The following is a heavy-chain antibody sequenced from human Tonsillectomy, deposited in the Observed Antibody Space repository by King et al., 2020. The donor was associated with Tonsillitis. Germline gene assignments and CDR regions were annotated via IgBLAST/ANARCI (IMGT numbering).Heavy chain of an antibody. CDR3: ARGGDRWFGEFNWFDP. CDR1: GYTFTTYA. V-gene: IGHV1-3*01. J-gene: IGHJ5*02. CDR2: INAGNGNT. Sequence: QLVQSGAEVKKPGASVKVSCKASGYTFTTYAMHWVRQAPGQRLEWMGWINAGNGNTKYSQKFQGRVTITRDTSASTAYMELSSLRSEDTAVYYCARGGDRWFGEFNWFDPWGQGTLVTVSS. D-gene: IGHD3-10*01.